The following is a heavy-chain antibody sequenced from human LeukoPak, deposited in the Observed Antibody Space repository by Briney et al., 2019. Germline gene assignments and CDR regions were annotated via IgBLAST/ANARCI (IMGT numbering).Heavy chain of an antibody. J-gene: IGHJ4*02. V-gene: IGHV4-59*08. CDR1: GGSISSYY. D-gene: IGHD1-26*01. CDR3: ARHEGSYPFDW. Sequence: SETLSLTCTVSGGSISSYYWSWIRQPPGKGLEWMGYIYYSGSTNYNPSLKSRVTISVDTSKSQFSLKLSYVTAADTAVYYCARHEGSYPFDWWGEGTLVTVSS. CDR2: IYYSGST.